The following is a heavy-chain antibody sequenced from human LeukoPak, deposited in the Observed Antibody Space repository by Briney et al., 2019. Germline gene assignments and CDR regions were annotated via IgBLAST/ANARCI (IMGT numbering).Heavy chain of an antibody. Sequence: GSLRLSCAASGFTFSNYWIHWVRQAPGKGLVWVSRIDNAGSITTYADSVKGRFTISRDNAENTLHLQMNSLRVEDTAVYYCVRSAFHAGSGNYYDYWGQGTLVTVSS. V-gene: IGHV3-74*03. J-gene: IGHJ4*02. CDR3: VRSAFHAGSGNYYDY. D-gene: IGHD3-22*01. CDR2: IDNAGSIT. CDR1: GFTFSNYW.